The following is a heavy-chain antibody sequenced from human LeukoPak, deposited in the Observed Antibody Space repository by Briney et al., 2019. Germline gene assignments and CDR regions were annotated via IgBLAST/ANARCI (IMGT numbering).Heavy chain of an antibody. V-gene: IGHV4-59*06. D-gene: IGHD1-14*01. CDR3: ARRGDAFDI. CDR1: GASVSGDY. J-gene: IGHJ3*02. Sequence: SETLSLTCTVSGASVSGDYWSWIRQPPGKGLEWIGYIYYSGSTYYNPPLKSRVTISVDTSKNQFSLKLSSVTAADTAVYYCARRGDAFDIWGQGTMVTVSS. CDR2: IYYSGST.